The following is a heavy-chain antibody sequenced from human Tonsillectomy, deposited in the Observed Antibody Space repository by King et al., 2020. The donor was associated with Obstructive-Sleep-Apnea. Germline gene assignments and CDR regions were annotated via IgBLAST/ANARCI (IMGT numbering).Heavy chain of an antibody. CDR1: GYTFTSYY. J-gene: IGHJ4*02. CDR2: INPSGGST. Sequence: VQLVESGAEVKKPGASVTVSCTASGYTFTSYYIQWVRQAPGQGLEWMGMINPSGGSTDHAQKFRDRVTMTRDTSTSTVYVELSSLRSEDTAVYYCATGRNTMTNYWGQGTLVTVSS. D-gene: IGHD4-17*01. CDR3: ATGRNTMTNY. V-gene: IGHV1-46*01.